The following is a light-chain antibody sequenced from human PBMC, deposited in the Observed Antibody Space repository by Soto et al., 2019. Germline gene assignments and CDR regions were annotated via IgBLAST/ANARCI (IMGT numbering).Light chain of an antibody. V-gene: IGKV3-20*01. J-gene: IGKJ4*01. CDR1: QSVSSSY. CDR3: QQYGSSPPLF. Sequence: EVVLTQSPGTLSSSPGERATLSCRASQSVSSSYLAWYQQKPGQAPRLLIYGASSRATGIPDRFSGSGSGTDFTLNISRLEPEDWEVYYCQQYGSSPPLFFGGGNKVDTK. CDR2: GAS.